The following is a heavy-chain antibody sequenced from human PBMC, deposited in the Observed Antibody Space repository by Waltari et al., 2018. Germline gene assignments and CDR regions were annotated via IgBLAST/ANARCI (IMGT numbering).Heavy chain of an antibody. D-gene: IGHD6-25*01. J-gene: IGHJ3*02. CDR3: ARVGGGGLPPAAFDI. CDR1: GFTFSTFW. Sequence: EVQLVESGGGLVHPGGSLRLSCEASGFTFSTFWMHWVRHLPGQGLVWVSNIKPDGTSTDYADSVKGRFTSSRDNAKNSLYLQMNSLRAEDTAVYYCARVGGGGLPPAAFDIGGQGTMVTVSS. V-gene: IGHV3-74*01. CDR2: IKPDGTST.